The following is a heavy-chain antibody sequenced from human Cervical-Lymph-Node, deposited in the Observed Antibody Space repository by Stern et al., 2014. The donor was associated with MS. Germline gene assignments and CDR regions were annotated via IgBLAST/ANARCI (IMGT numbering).Heavy chain of an antibody. J-gene: IGHJ4*02. CDR3: ARVSYDFWSGYYTVDY. V-gene: IGHV4-31*03. Sequence: PLQESGPGLVKPSQTLSLTCTVSGCSISSGGFYWSWIRQHPGKGLEWIGYLYYSGSTYYNPSLKSRVTIAVDTSKNQFSLKLSSVTAADTAVYYCARVSYDFWSGYYTVDYWGQGTLVTVSS. D-gene: IGHD3-3*01. CDR2: LYYSGST. CDR1: GCSISSGGFY.